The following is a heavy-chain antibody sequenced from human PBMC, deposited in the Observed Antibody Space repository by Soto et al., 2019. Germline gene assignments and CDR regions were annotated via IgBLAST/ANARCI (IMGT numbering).Heavy chain of an antibody. Sequence: GGSLRLSCAASEFTFSNYWMSWVRQAPGKGLEWVANIKQDGSDKDYVDSVKGRFTISRDNAKNSLYLQMNSLRAEDTAVYYCARPDFWAFDIWGQGTMVTVSS. D-gene: IGHD3-3*01. CDR1: EFTFSNYW. CDR3: ARPDFWAFDI. J-gene: IGHJ3*02. CDR2: IKQDGSDK. V-gene: IGHV3-7*01.